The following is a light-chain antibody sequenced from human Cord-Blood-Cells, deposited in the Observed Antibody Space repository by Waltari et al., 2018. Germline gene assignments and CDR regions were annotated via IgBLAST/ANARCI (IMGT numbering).Light chain of an antibody. V-gene: IGLV3-21*03. CDR2: DDS. J-gene: IGLJ2*01. CDR1: KLGRKS. Sequence: SDVLTQPPSVSVAPGKTARITCGGNKLGRKSVHWYQQKPGQAPVLVVYDDSDRPSGIPERFSGSNSGNTATLTISRVEAGDEADYYCQVWDSSSDRVVFGGGTKLTVL. CDR3: QVWDSSSDRVV.